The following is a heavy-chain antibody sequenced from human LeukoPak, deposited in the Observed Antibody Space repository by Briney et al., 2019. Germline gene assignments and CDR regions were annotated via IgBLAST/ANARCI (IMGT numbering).Heavy chain of an antibody. V-gene: IGHV3-23*01. CDR2: IRGSGGNA. D-gene: IGHD6-19*01. Sequence: GGSLRLACAASGFTFSISAMSSVRQAPGKGLEWVSTIRGSGGNAYYADSVEGRFTISRDNSKNTLYLQISSLRAEDTGVYYCARDSISGRYGKYFDYWGQGTLVTGSS. CDR1: GFTFSISA. J-gene: IGHJ4*02. CDR3: ARDSISGRYGKYFDY.